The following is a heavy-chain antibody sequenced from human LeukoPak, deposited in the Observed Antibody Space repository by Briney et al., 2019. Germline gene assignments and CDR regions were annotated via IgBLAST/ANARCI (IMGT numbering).Heavy chain of an antibody. CDR1: GFTVSSNY. J-gene: IGHJ4*02. CDR3: AKDRRGGSNGAPTTPGEDY. Sequence: AGGSLRLSCAASGFTVSSNYMSWVRQAPGKGLEWVSTIHGVSETYYVDSVKGRFTISRDDSENTVYLQMNSLRVEDTAVYYCAKDRRGGSNGAPTTPGEDYWGQGTLVTVSS. D-gene: IGHD3-10*01. V-gene: IGHV3-53*01. CDR2: IHGVSET.